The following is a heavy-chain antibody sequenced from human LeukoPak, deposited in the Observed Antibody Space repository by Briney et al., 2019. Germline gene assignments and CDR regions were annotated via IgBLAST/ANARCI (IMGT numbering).Heavy chain of an antibody. CDR3: AREARITMVRGVIGAFDI. CDR2: INPNSGGT. Sequence: ASVKVSCKASGYTFTSYYMHWVRQAPGQGLEWMGWINPNSGGTNYAQKFQGRVTMTRDTSISTAYMELSRLRSDDTAVYYCAREARITMVRGVIGAFDIWGQGTMVTVSS. V-gene: IGHV1-2*02. J-gene: IGHJ3*02. D-gene: IGHD3-10*01. CDR1: GYTFTSYY.